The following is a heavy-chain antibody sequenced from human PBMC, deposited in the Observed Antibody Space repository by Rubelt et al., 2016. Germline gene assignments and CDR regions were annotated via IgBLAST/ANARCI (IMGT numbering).Heavy chain of an antibody. D-gene: IGHD5-18*01. CDR1: GFTFSIYA. Sequence: QVQLVESGGGVVQPGRSLRLSCAASGFTFSIYAIHWVRQAPGKGLEWVAGTSYDGSIKYYANSVKGRFTISRDKSKNTVYLQMNSLRAEDAAEYYCAKMGRGYSYGYGDYWGQGTLVTVSS. V-gene: IGHV3-30*04. CDR2: TSYDGSIK. J-gene: IGHJ4*02. CDR3: AKMGRGYSYGYGDY.